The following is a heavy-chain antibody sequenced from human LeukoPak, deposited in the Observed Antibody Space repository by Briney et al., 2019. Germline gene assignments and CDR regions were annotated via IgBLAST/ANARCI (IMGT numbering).Heavy chain of an antibody. J-gene: IGHJ3*02. CDR2: INSDGSST. D-gene: IGHD2-15*01. Sequence: GGSLRLSCAASGFTFSSYWMHWVRQAPGKGLVWVSRINSDGSSTSYADSVKGRFTISRDNAKNTLYLQMNSLRAEDTAVYYCASIYCSGGSCYSHDAFDIWGQGTMVTVSS. V-gene: IGHV3-74*01. CDR1: GFTFSSYW. CDR3: ASIYCSGGSCYSHDAFDI.